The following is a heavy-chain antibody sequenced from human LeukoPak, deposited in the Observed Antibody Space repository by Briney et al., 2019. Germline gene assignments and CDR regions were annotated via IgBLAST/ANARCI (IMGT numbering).Heavy chain of an antibody. D-gene: IGHD3-16*02. CDR1: GYTFTSYY. J-gene: IGHJ6*02. Sequence: GASVKVSCKASGYTFTSYYMHWVRQAPGQGLEWVGTINPSGGATGYAQKFQGRVTMTRDTSTSTVYMAVSSLRSDDTAIYYCARVRDTTSGGYGFDVWGQGTTVTVSS. CDR3: ARVRDTTSGGYGFDV. CDR2: INPSGGAT. V-gene: IGHV1-46*01.